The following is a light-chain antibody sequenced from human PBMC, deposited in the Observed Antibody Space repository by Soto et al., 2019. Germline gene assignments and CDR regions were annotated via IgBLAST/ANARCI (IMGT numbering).Light chain of an antibody. CDR3: HQHATSPLT. CDR1: QSVGNNY. J-gene: IGKJ3*01. Sequence: EIVLTQSPGTLSLSPGERATLSCRASQSVGNNYLSWYQQKPGQAPRLLIYNVSNRAAGIPDRFSGSGSGSDYSLTISRLEPEDVAVYFCHQHATSPLTFGPGTKVIVK. V-gene: IGKV3-20*01. CDR2: NVS.